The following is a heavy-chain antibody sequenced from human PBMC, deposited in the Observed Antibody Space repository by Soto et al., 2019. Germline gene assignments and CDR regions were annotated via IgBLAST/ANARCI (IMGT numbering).Heavy chain of an antibody. V-gene: IGHV2-26*01. D-gene: IGHD3-9*01. J-gene: IGHJ5*02. CDR2: IFSNDEK. CDR3: VRIRYDVFTGRGRSWFDP. CDR1: GFSLSNAEMG. Sequence: QVTLKESGPVLVKPTETLTVTCTVSGFSLSNAEMGVSWIRQPPGRALEWLALIFSNDEKSYNTSLKSRLTISKDASKSQVVLTMTNMDPVDTATYYCVRIRYDVFTGRGRSWFDPWGQGTLVTVSS.